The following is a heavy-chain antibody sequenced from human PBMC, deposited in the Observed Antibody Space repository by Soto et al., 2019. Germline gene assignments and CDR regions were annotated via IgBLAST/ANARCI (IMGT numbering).Heavy chain of an antibody. D-gene: IGHD3-3*01. Sequence: GSLRLSCAASGISISSSYMSWVRQAPGKGLEWVSLIYSGTNTYYEASVKGRLTISRDNSKNTLYLQMNRLRAEDTAVYYCARASDLLHAYFGMDVWGQGTTVTVSS. CDR3: ARASDLLHAYFGMDV. CDR2: IYSGTNT. CDR1: GISISSSY. V-gene: IGHV3-53*01. J-gene: IGHJ6*02.